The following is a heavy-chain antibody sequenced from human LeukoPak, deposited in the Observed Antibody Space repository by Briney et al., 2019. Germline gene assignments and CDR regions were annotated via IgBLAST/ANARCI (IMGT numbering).Heavy chain of an antibody. CDR1: GFTFSSCG. J-gene: IGHJ4*02. D-gene: IGHD1-26*01. V-gene: IGHV3-30*18. Sequence: PGRSLRLSCAASGFTFSSCGMHWVRQAPGKGLEWVAVISYDGSNKYYADSVKGRFTISRDNSKDTLYLQMNSLRAEGTAVYYCAKDPAQGAAFDYWGQGTLVTVSS. CDR2: ISYDGSNK. CDR3: AKDPAQGAAFDY.